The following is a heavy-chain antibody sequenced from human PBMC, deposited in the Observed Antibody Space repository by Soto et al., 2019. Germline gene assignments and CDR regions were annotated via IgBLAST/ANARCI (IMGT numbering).Heavy chain of an antibody. D-gene: IGHD4-4*01. CDR3: ARDLMAVGHSNYVAYNWFDP. CDR1: GFTFSSYS. J-gene: IGHJ5*02. V-gene: IGHV3-48*01. CDR2: ISSSSSTI. Sequence: GGSLRLSCAASGFTFSSYSMNWVRQAPGKGLEWVSYISSSSSTIYYADSVKGRFTISRDNAKNSLYLQMNSLRAEDTAVYYCARDLMAVGHSNYVAYNWFDPWGQGTLVTVSS.